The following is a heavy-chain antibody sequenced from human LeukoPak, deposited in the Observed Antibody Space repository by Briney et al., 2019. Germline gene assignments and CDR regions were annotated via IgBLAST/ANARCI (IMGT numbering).Heavy chain of an antibody. CDR3: ARGHFLDDAFDI. Sequence: PSETLSLTCTVSGGSISSSSYYWGWTRQPPGKGLEWIGSIYYSGSTNYNPSLKSRVTISVDTSKNQFSLKLSSVTAADTAVYYCARGHFLDDAFDIWGQGTMVTVSS. J-gene: IGHJ3*02. V-gene: IGHV4-39*07. CDR2: IYYSGST. CDR1: GGSISSSSYY.